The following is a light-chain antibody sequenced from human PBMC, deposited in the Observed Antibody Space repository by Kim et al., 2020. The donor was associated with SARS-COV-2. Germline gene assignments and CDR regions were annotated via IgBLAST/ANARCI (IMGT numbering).Light chain of an antibody. V-gene: IGKV1-39*01. CDR2: AAS. CDR1: QSINSY. CDR3: QQCNSSSLT. J-gene: IGKJ4*01. Sequence: DIKITQTQSSLYASEGDRVTITCRASQSINSYLNWYQQKPGKAPKLLIYAASSLQSGVPSRFSGSGSGTDFTLTISSLQPEDFATYYCQQCNSSSLTFGEGTKVEIK.